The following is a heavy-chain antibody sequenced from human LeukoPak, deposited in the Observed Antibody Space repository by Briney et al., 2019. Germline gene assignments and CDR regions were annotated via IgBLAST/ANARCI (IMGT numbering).Heavy chain of an antibody. CDR2: IYRTGTT. J-gene: IGHJ4*02. CDR1: GFSISSGYY. V-gene: IGHV4-38-2*01. CDR3: ARAYSNTTGNYCFDY. D-gene: IGHD6-13*01. Sequence: SETLSLTCAVSGFSISSGYYWGWIRQPTGKGLEWIGSIYRTGTTYNNPSLKSRVTISVDTSKNQLSLKVTSVTAADTAVYYCARAYSNTTGNYCFDYWGQGTLVTVSS.